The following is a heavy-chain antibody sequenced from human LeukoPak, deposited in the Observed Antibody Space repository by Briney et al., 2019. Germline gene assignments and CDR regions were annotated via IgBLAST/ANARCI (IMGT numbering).Heavy chain of an antibody. CDR3: ARLRYTSFDY. Sequence: PSETLSLACTVSVASISSYYWSWIRQPPGKGRGWIGYIYYSGSTNYNPSLKSRVTISVDTSKNQFSLKLSSVTAADTAVYYCARLRYTSFDYWGQGTLVTVSS. CDR2: IYYSGST. CDR1: VASISSYY. V-gene: IGHV4-59*01. D-gene: IGHD4-17*01. J-gene: IGHJ4*02.